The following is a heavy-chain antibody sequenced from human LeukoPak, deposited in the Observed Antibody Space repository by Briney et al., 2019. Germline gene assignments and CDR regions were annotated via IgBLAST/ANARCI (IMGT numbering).Heavy chain of an antibody. CDR1: GGSISSYY. D-gene: IGHD6-13*01. Sequence: SETLSLTCTVSGGSISSYYWSWIRQPPGKGLEWIGYIYYSGSTNYNPSLKSRVTISVDTSKNQFSLKLSSVTAADTAVYYCARGGSIAAAGTGWFDPWGQGTLVTVSS. CDR2: IYYSGST. J-gene: IGHJ5*02. V-gene: IGHV4-59*01. CDR3: ARGGSIAAAGTGWFDP.